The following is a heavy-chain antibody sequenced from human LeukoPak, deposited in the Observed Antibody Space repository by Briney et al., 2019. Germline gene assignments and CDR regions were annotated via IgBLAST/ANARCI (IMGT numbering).Heavy chain of an antibody. V-gene: IGHV1-8*03. CDR1: GYTFTAYD. CDR2: MNPNSGYT. CDR3: ARVAGSIDY. D-gene: IGHD6-19*01. Sequence: ASVKISCKASGYTFTAYDINWVRQATGQGLEWMGWMNPNSGYTGYAQKFQGRVTITRDTSISTAYMELSSLRSEDTAVYYCARVAGSIDYWGQGTLVTVSS. J-gene: IGHJ4*02.